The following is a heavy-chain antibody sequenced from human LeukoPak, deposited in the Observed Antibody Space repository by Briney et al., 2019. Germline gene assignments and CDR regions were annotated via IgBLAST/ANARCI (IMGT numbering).Heavy chain of an antibody. CDR3: ARDKVVRGDTPGY. CDR1: SGSISSSSYY. J-gene: IGHJ4*02. V-gene: IGHV4-39*07. D-gene: IGHD3-10*01. Sequence: SQTLSLTCTVSSGSISSSSYYWGWIRQPPGKGLEWIGSIYYSGSTYYNPSLKSRVTISVDTSKNQFSLKLSSVTAADTAVYYCARDKVVRGDTPGYWGQGTLVTVSS. CDR2: IYYSGST.